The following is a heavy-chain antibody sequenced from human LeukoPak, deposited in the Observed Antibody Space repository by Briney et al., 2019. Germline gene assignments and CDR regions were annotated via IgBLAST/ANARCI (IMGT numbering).Heavy chain of an antibody. D-gene: IGHD1-26*01. Sequence: GSLRLSCAASGFTFDDYGMSWVRQAPGKGLEWVSGINWNGGSTGYADSVKGRFTISRDNAKNSLYLQMNSLRAEDTAFYYCARALSGNYGAFCYYYMDVWGKGTTVTVS. CDR3: ARALSGNYGAFCYYYMDV. J-gene: IGHJ6*03. CDR1: GFTFDDYG. CDR2: INWNGGST. V-gene: IGHV3-20*04.